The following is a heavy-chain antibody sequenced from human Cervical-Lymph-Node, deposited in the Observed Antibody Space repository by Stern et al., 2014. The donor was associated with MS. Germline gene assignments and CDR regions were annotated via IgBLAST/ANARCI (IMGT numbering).Heavy chain of an antibody. CDR1: GYTFTSYG. CDR2: FSAFNCNI. Sequence: QEQLVQSGAEVKKPGASVKVSCKASGYTFTSYGISWVRQAPGKGLEWMGLFSAFNCNINDDQNRQGRVTMTMDTSTSTSYMELRSLRSDYTAVYYCAIGLLGSENAFYIWGQGTMVTVSS. D-gene: IGHD2-15*01. J-gene: IGHJ3*02. V-gene: IGHV1-18*01. CDR3: AIGLLGSENAFYI.